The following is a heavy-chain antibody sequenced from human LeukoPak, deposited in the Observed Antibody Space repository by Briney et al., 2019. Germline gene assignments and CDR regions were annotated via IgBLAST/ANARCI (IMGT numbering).Heavy chain of an antibody. J-gene: IGHJ4*02. CDR3: AKNEHDFWSGSYYFDY. CDR2: ISGSGGST. Sequence: PGGSLRLSCAASGFTFSSYAMSWVRQAPGKGLEWVSAISGSGGSTYYADSVKGRFTISRDNSKSTLYLQMNSLRAEDTAVYYCAKNEHDFWSGSYYFDYWGQGTLVTVSS. CDR1: GFTFSSYA. V-gene: IGHV3-23*01. D-gene: IGHD3-3*01.